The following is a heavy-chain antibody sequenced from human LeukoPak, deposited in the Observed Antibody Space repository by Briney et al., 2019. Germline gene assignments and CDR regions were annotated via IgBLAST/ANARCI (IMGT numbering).Heavy chain of an antibody. CDR3: ARDSSGWYFDY. CDR1: GYTFTGYY. D-gene: IGHD6-19*01. V-gene: IGHV1-2*02. J-gene: IGHJ4*02. Sequence: ASVKVSCEASGYTFTGYYMHWVRQAPGQGLEWMGWINPNSGGTNYAQKFQGRVIMTRDTSISTAYMELSRLRSDDTAVYYCARDSSGWYFDYWGQGTLVTVSS. CDR2: INPNSGGT.